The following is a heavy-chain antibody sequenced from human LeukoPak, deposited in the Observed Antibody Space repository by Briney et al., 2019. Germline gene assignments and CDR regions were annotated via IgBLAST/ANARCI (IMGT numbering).Heavy chain of an antibody. Sequence: GGSLRLSCAASGFIFSNYGMNWVRQAPGKGLEWVAAISASGSATSYADSVRGRFTISRDNSKSTLYLQMNTLRAEDTAVYYCARGRRELRYGPDYWGQGTLVTVSS. CDR3: ARGRRELRYGPDY. D-gene: IGHD3-9*01. CDR2: ISASGSAT. CDR1: GFIFSNYG. J-gene: IGHJ4*02. V-gene: IGHV3-23*01.